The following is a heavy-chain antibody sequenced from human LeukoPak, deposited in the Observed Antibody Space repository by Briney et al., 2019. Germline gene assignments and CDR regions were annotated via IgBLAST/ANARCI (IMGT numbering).Heavy chain of an antibody. CDR1: GFTVSSNH. CDR2: ISGSGGGT. D-gene: IGHD5-12*01. CDR3: AKVVYSGYGPADY. J-gene: IGHJ4*02. V-gene: IGHV3-23*01. Sequence: PGGSLRLSCAASGFTVSSNHMNWVRQAPGKGLEWVSTISGSGGGTYYTDSVKGRFTISRDNSKNTLYLQLSSLRAEETAVYYCAKVVYSGYGPADYWGQGTLVTVSS.